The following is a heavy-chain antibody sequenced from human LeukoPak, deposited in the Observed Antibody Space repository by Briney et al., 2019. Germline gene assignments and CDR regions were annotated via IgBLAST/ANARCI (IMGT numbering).Heavy chain of an antibody. J-gene: IGHJ6*02. D-gene: IGHD3-9*01. Sequence: GSLRLSCATSGFTFSSYGMHWVRQAPGKGLEWVAVISYDGSNKYYADSVKGRFTISRDNSKNTLYLQMNSLRAEDTAVYYCAKDRRGYYDILTGYYKPEAYGMDVWGQGTTVTVSS. CDR3: AKDRRGYYDILTGYYKPEAYGMDV. CDR2: ISYDGSNK. V-gene: IGHV3-30*18. CDR1: GFTFSSYG.